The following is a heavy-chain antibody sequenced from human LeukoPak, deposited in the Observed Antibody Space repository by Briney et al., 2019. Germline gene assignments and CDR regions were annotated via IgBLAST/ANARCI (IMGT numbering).Heavy chain of an antibody. CDR2: IYHSGST. Sequence: SGTLSLTCAVSGGSISSSNWWSWVRQPPGKGLEWIGEIYHSGSTNYNPSPKSRVTISVDKSKNQFSLKLSSVTAADTAVYYCAREYYYDSSGYGVWGQGTLVTVSS. D-gene: IGHD3-22*01. J-gene: IGHJ4*02. CDR3: AREYYYDSSGYGV. CDR1: GGSISSSNW. V-gene: IGHV4-4*02.